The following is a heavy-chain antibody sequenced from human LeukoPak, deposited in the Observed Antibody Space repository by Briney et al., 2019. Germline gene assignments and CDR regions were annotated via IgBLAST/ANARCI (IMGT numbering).Heavy chain of an antibody. Sequence: GASVKVSCKVSGYTLTELSMHWVRQAPGKGLEWMGGFDPEDGETIYAQKFQGRVTMTTDTSTSTAYMELRSLRSDDTAVYYCARVDHVDIVATIPGYWGQGTLVTVSS. CDR3: ARVDHVDIVATIPGY. J-gene: IGHJ4*02. V-gene: IGHV1-24*01. CDR2: FDPEDGET. CDR1: GYTLTELS. D-gene: IGHD5-12*01.